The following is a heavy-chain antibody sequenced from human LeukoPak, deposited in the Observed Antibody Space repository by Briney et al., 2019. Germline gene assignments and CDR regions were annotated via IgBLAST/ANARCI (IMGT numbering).Heavy chain of an antibody. Sequence: SETLSLTCTVSGGSISSSSYYWGWIRQPPGKGLEWIGSIYYSGSTYYNPSLKSRVTISVDTSKNQFSLKLSSVTAADTAVYYCARLTYSSTSCKPWGQGTLVTVSS. CDR1: GGSISSSSYY. J-gene: IGHJ5*02. D-gene: IGHD2-2*01. V-gene: IGHV4-39*01. CDR2: IYYSGST. CDR3: ARLTYSSTSCKP.